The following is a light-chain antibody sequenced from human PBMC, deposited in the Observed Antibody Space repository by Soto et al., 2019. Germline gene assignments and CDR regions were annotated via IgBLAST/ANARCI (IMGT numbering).Light chain of an antibody. CDR1: QSVTSNY. V-gene: IGKV3-20*01. CDR3: QQYGSSPFT. CDR2: DAS. Sequence: EIVLTQSPGTLSLSPGERATLSCRASQSVTSNYLAWHQQKPGQAPRLLIYDASTTATGIPDRFSGSGSGTDFTLTISRLEPEDFAVYYCQQYGSSPFTFGPGTKVDIK. J-gene: IGKJ3*01.